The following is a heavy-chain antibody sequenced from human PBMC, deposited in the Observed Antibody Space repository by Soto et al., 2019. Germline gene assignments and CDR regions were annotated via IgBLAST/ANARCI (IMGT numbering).Heavy chain of an antibody. CDR2: IHYSGST. J-gene: IGHJ4*02. CDR1: GGSISSYY. Sequence: PSETLSLTCAASGGSISSYYWSWIRQHQGKGLEWIGYIHYSGSTNYNPSLKSRVTISVDTSKNQFSLKLSSVTAADTAVYYCARVGKYCSGGSCYSVYFDYWGQGTLVTVSS. D-gene: IGHD2-15*01. V-gene: IGHV4-59*01. CDR3: ARVGKYCSGGSCYSVYFDY.